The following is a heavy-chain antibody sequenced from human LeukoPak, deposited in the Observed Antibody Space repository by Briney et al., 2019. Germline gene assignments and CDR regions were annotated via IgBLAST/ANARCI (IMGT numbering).Heavy chain of an antibody. J-gene: IGHJ4*02. Sequence: GGSLRLSCAASGFTFSSYEMNWVRQAPGKGLEWVSYISSIGSTIYYADSVKGRFTISRDNAKNSLYLQMNSLRAEDTAVYYCARDRVTSYDYWGQGTLVTVSS. D-gene: IGHD2-21*02. V-gene: IGHV3-48*03. CDR2: ISSIGSTI. CDR1: GFTFSSYE. CDR3: ARDRVTSYDY.